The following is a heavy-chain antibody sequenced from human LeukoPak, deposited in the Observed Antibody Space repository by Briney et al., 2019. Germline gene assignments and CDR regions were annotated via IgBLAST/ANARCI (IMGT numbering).Heavy chain of an antibody. CDR3: AREEVLWFGQNAMDV. CDR1: GYTFTGYY. Sequence: GASVKVSCKASGYTFTGYYMHWVRQAPGQGLEWMGWINPNSGGTNYAQKFQGRVTLTRDTSTSTAYMELRSLRSDDTAVYYCAREEVLWFGQNAMDVWGQGTTVTVSS. V-gene: IGHV1-2*02. CDR2: INPNSGGT. D-gene: IGHD3-10*01. J-gene: IGHJ6*02.